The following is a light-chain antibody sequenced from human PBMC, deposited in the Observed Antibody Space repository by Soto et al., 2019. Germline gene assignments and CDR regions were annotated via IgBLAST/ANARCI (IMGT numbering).Light chain of an antibody. V-gene: IGKV4-1*01. CDR1: QSVLYSSNNKNY. J-gene: IGKJ3*01. Sequence: DIVMTQSPDSLAVSLSERATINCKSSQSVLYSSNNKNYLAWYQQKPGQPTKLLIYWASIRESGVPDRFSGSGSGTDFTLTISSLQAEDVAVYYCQQYYSTPFTFGPGTKVDIK. CDR3: QQYYSTPFT. CDR2: WAS.